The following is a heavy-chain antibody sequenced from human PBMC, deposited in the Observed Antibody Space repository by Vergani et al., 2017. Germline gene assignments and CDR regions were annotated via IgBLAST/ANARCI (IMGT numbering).Heavy chain of an antibody. J-gene: IGHJ3*02. CDR2: IYYSGST. D-gene: IGHD3-3*01. CDR1: GGSISRYY. CDR3: ARHHSFWSGYYPHAFDI. Sequence: QVQLQESGPGLVKPSETLSLTCTVSGGSISRYYWSWIRQPPGKGLEWIGYIYYSGSTNYNPSLKSRVTISVDTSKNQFSLKLSSVTAADTAVYYCARHHSFWSGYYPHAFDIWGQGTMVTVSS. V-gene: IGHV4-59*01.